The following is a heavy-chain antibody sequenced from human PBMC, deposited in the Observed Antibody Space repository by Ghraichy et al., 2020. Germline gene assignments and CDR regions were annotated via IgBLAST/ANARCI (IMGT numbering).Heavy chain of an antibody. CDR1: GVSISSSGHY. CDR3: VKSDTYCGSTTCYRGIDAFDC. Sequence: SQTLSLTCTVSGVSISSSGHYWSWIRQRPGKGLEWIGYISYSGSTYYNPSLESRLTISLDRSKNQISLNLNSVTAADTGVYSCVKSDTYCGSTTCYRGIDAFDCWGQGTMVTVSS. D-gene: IGHD2-2*02. J-gene: IGHJ3*01. CDR2: ISYSGST. V-gene: IGHV4-31*03.